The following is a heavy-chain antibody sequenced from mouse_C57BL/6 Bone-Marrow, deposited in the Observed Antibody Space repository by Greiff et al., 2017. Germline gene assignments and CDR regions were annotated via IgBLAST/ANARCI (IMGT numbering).Heavy chain of an antibody. CDR1: GYTFTSYW. Sequence: QVQLQQSGAELVKPGASVKMSCKASGYTFTSYWITWVKQRLGQGLEWIGDIYPGSGSTNYNEKFKSKATLTVDTSSSTAYMQLSSLTSEDSAVYYCARPYYSNYWYFDVWGTGTTVTVSS. D-gene: IGHD2-5*01. J-gene: IGHJ1*03. CDR3: ARPYYSNYWYFDV. V-gene: IGHV1-55*01. CDR2: IYPGSGST.